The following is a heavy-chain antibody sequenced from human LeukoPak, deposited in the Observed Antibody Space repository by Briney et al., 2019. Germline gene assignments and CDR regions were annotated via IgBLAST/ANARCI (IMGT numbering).Heavy chain of an antibody. CDR1: GSSISSGGYY. CDR2: IYYSGST. D-gene: IGHD6-13*01. CDR3: ARASGVGEQQLVLGY. V-gene: IGHV4-31*03. J-gene: IGHJ4*02. Sequence: SQTLSLTCTVSGSSISSGGYYWSWIRQHPGKGLEWIGYIYYSGSTYYNPSLKSRVTISVDTSKNQFSLKLSSVTAADTAVYYCARASGVGEQQLVLGYWGQGTLVTVSS.